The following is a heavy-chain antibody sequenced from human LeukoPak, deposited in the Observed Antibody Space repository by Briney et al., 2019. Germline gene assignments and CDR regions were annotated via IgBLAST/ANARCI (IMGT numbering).Heavy chain of an antibody. CDR3: ARHVSGAAVPGAFQH. J-gene: IGHJ1*01. CDR2: IYYTRTT. V-gene: IGHV4-39*01. D-gene: IGHD6-19*01. Sequence: SETQSLTCTVSGGSMSSSSYYWGWILQPPWKGLDWIGSIYYTRTTYYNPSLKSRVTISVDTSKNQFSLKLSSVTAADTAVYYCARHVSGAAVPGAFQHWGPGTLVTVSS. CDR1: GGSMSSSSYY.